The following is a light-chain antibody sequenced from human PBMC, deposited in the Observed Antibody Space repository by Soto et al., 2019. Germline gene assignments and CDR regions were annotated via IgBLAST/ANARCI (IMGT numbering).Light chain of an antibody. CDR1: QSISSGY. V-gene: IGKV3-20*01. CDR2: NAF. CDR3: QQYGSSPPIT. Sequence: EIVLTQSPGTLSLSPGERATLSCRASQSISSGYLAWYQQKPGQAPRLLIYNAFSRATGIPDRFSGSGSGTDFTLTISRLEPEDFAVYYCQQYGSSPPITFGQGTRLEIK. J-gene: IGKJ5*01.